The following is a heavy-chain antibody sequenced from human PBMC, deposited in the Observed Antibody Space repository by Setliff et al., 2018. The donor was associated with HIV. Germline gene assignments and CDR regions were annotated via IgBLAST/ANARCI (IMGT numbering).Heavy chain of an antibody. V-gene: IGHV3-48*02. CDR1: GFTFSASW. Sequence: GGSLRLSCTASGFTFSASWMTWVRQAPGKGLEWVSYISSSSSSIYYGDSVKGRFTISRDNAKNSLDLEMHSLTDEDTAVYYCVRDPGGIFDAFDVWGQGTMVTVSS. D-gene: IGHD3-3*01. CDR2: ISSSSSSI. CDR3: VRDPGGIFDAFDV. J-gene: IGHJ3*01.